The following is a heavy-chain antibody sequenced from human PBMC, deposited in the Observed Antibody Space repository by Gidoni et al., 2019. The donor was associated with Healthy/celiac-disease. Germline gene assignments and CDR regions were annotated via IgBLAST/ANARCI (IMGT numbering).Heavy chain of an antibody. V-gene: IGHV3-48*03. J-gene: IGHJ4*02. CDR3: ARGNDGDYSDY. D-gene: IGHD4-17*01. Sequence: EVQLVESGGGLVQPGGSLRLSCAASGFSFSSYEMNWVRQAPGKGLEWVSYIISSGSTMYYADSVKGLFTISRDNAKNSLYVQMNSLRAEDTAVYYCARGNDGDYSDYWGQGTLVTVSS. CDR1: GFSFSSYE. CDR2: IISSGSTM.